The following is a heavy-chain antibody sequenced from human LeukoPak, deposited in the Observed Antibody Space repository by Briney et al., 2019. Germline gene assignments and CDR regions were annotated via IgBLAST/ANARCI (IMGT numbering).Heavy chain of an antibody. Sequence: PGGSLRLSCAAPGFTFSSYEMNWVRQAPGKGLEWVSYISSSGSTIYYADSVKGRFTISRDNAKNSLYLQMNSLRAEDTAVYCCARVSSDDYWDQGTLVTVSS. CDR2: ISSSGSTI. J-gene: IGHJ4*02. CDR3: ARVSSDDY. V-gene: IGHV3-48*03. CDR1: GFTFSSYE. D-gene: IGHD3-16*02.